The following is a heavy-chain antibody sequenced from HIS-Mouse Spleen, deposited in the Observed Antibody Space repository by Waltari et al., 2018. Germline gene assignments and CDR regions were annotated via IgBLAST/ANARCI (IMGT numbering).Heavy chain of an antibody. CDR1: GYTFTGYY. J-gene: IGHJ6*02. CDR2: INPNSGGT. Sequence: QVQLVQSGAEVKKPGASVKVSCKASGYTFTGYYMHWVRQAPGQGLEWMGWINPNSGGTNYAQKFQGRVTMTRDTSISTAYMELSRLRSDDTAVYYCARNSRSPWLVHHGDYYYGMDVWGQGTTVTVSS. CDR3: ARNSRSPWLVHHGDYYYGMDV. V-gene: IGHV1-2*02. D-gene: IGHD6-19*01.